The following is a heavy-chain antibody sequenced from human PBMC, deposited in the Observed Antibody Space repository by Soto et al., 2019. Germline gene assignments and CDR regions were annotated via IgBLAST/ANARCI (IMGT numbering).Heavy chain of an antibody. CDR1: VFHYSMSI. V-gene: IGHV3-74*01. CDR2: INTAGGSI. J-gene: IGHJ5*02. CDR3: ARALQNTAAIIWFDP. Sequence: PGGPSRCSSHATVFHYSMSIGPSVRQSLVKGLVWVSRINTAGGSITYADSVKGRFTISRDNAKNTLYLQMNSLRVEDTAVYFCARALQNTAAIIWFDPWGQGTLVTVSS. D-gene: IGHD2-2*02.